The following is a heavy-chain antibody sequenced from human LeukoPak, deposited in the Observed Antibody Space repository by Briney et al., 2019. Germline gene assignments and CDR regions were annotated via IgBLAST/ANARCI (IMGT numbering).Heavy chain of an antibody. D-gene: IGHD3-16*01. CDR2: ISSSGSTI. V-gene: IGHV3-48*03. J-gene: IGHJ4*02. CDR1: GFTFSSYE. CDR3: ATHQKTYATPPVDY. Sequence: GGSLRLSCAASGFTFSSYEMNWVRQAPGKGLEWVSYISSSGSTIYYADSVKGRFIISRDNAKNSLYLQMNSLRAEDTAVYYCATHQKTYATPPVDYWGQGTLVTVSS.